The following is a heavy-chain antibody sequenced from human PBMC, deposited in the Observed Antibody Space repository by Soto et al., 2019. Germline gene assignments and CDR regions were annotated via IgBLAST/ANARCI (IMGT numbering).Heavy chain of an antibody. D-gene: IGHD1-26*01. V-gene: IGHV1-18*01. CDR3: RRKPHLEYSGSYPNWFDP. J-gene: IGHJ5*02. CDR2: ISAYNGNT. CDR1: GYTFTSYG. Sequence: GASVKVSCKASGYTFTSYGISWVRQAPGQGLEWMGWISAYNGNTNYAQKLQGRVTMTTDTSTSTAYMELRSRGSDATALYYGRRKPHLEYSGSYPNWFDPWGQGTLVTVSS.